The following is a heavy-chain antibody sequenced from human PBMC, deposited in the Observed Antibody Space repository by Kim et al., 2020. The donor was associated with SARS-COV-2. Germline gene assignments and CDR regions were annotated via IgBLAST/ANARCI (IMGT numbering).Heavy chain of an antibody. Sequence: SVKGRFTISRDDSKNKAYLQMNSLKIEDTAVYYCTASIVVVTTTDWYFDLWGRGTLVTVSS. V-gene: IGHV3-73*01. J-gene: IGHJ2*01. D-gene: IGHD2-21*02. CDR3: TASIVVVTTTDWYFDL.